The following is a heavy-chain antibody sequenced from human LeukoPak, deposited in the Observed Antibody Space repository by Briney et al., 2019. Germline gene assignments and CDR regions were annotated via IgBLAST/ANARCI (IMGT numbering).Heavy chain of an antibody. Sequence: ASVKVSCKASGYTFTSYAMNWVRQAPGQGLEWMGWINTNTGNPMYAQGFTGRFVFSLDTSVSTAYLQISSLKAEDTAVYYCARVNYDSSGYLNWFDPWGQGTLVTVSS. CDR2: INTNTGNP. CDR3: ARVNYDSSGYLNWFDP. V-gene: IGHV7-4-1*02. D-gene: IGHD3-22*01. CDR1: GYTFTSYA. J-gene: IGHJ5*02.